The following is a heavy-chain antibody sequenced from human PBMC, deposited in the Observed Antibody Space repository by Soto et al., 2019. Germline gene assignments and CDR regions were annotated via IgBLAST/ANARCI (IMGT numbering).Heavy chain of an antibody. CDR2: IYEGATT. CDR3: ARRGSGHTFDY. J-gene: IGHJ4*02. V-gene: IGHV4-39*01. D-gene: IGHD3-10*01. Sequence: QLQLQESGPGLVKPSETLSLTCAVSGASISRPGFHWGWIRQPPGQGLEWIGSIYEGATTFYNSSLKSRVTISADTAKSHFSLKLSSVTAADTAVYYCARRGSGHTFDYGGQGTLVTVSS. CDR1: GASISRPGFH.